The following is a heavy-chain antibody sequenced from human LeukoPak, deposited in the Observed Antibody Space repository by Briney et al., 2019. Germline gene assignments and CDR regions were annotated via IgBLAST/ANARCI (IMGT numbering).Heavy chain of an antibody. Sequence: ASVKASCKASGYTSTSYDINWVRQATGQGLEWMGWMNPNSGNTGYAQKFQGRVTMTRNPSISTAYMELSSLRSEDTAVYYCARGWRGIAAFYYYYYMDVWGKGTTVTVSS. CDR1: GYTSTSYD. CDR2: MNPNSGNT. D-gene: IGHD3-3*01. V-gene: IGHV1-8*01. J-gene: IGHJ6*03. CDR3: ARGWRGIAAFYYYYYMDV.